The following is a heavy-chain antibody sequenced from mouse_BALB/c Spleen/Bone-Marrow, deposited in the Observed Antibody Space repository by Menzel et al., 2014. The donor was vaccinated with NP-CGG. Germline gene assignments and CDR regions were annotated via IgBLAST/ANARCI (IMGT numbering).Heavy chain of an antibody. J-gene: IGHJ4*01. CDR2: IAPGTGTT. CDR1: GYTFTNFW. V-gene: IGHV1S41*01. Sequence: DLVKPGASVKLSCKASGYTFTNFWINWIKQRPGQGLEWIGRIAPGTGTTYYNEMFKGKATLTVDTFSSTVYIQLSSLSSEDSAVYFCARYDYVMDYWGQGTSVTVSS. D-gene: IGHD2-3*01. CDR3: ARYDYVMDY.